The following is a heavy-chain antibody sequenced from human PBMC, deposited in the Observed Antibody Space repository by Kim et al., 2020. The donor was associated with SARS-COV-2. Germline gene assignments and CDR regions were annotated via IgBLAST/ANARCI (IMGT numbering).Heavy chain of an antibody. Sequence: SETLSLTCTVSGGSISSYYWSWIRQPPGKGLEWIGYIYYSGSTNYNPSLKSRVTISVDTSMNQFSLKLSSVTAADTAVYYCARRQPIGLFDYWGQGTLVTVSS. CDR1: GGSISSYY. D-gene: IGHD2-15*01. CDR3: ARRQPIGLFDY. J-gene: IGHJ4*02. CDR2: IYYSGST. V-gene: IGHV4-59*08.